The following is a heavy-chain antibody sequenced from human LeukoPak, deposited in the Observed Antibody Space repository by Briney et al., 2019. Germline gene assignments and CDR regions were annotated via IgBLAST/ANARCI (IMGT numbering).Heavy chain of an antibody. D-gene: IGHD4-23*01. Sequence: PGGSLRLSCAASGFTFSSYAMSWVRQAPGKGLEWVSAISGSGGSTYYADSVKGRFTISRDNSQNTMYLQMNSLRGDDTAVYFCAKERKLLPFDCWGQGTLVTVSS. V-gene: IGHV3-23*01. CDR2: ISGSGGST. J-gene: IGHJ4*02. CDR3: AKERKLLPFDC. CDR1: GFTFSSYA.